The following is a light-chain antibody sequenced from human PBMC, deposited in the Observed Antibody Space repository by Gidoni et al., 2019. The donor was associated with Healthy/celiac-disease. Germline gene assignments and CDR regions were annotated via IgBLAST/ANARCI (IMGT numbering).Light chain of an antibody. V-gene: IGKV1-9*01. CDR3: QQLNSYPRFT. CDR2: AAS. Sequence: IPLPHSPSSLSASVGDRVTITCRASQGISSYLDWYQQKPGKAPKLLIYAASTLQSGVPSRFSGSGSGTDFTLTISSLQPEDFATYYCQQLNSYPRFTFGPXTKVDIK. J-gene: IGKJ3*01. CDR1: QGISSY.